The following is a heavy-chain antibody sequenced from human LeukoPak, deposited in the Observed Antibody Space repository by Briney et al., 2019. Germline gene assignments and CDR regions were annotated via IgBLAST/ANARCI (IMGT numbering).Heavy chain of an antibody. D-gene: IGHD2-2*01. CDR3: AKDQRSTSVNWFDP. CDR2: ISGSGDST. CDR1: EFTFSSYA. V-gene: IGHV3-23*01. J-gene: IGHJ5*02. Sequence: GSLRLSCAASEFTFSSYAMSWVRQAPGKGLEWVSAISGSGDSTYYADSVKGRFTISRDNSKNTLYLQMNSLRAEDTAVYYCAKDQRSTSVNWFDPWGQGTLVTVSS.